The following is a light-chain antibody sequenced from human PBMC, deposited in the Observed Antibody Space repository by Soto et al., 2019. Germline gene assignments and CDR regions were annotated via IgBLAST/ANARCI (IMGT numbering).Light chain of an antibody. CDR3: QQYGSSPET. V-gene: IGKV3-20*01. J-gene: IGKJ1*01. CDR1: QTVSSSS. Sequence: EIVLTQSPGTLSLSPGERATLSCRASQTVSSSSLAWYQQKPGQAPRLLIYGASSRATGIPDRFSGSGSGTDFTLTISRLEPEDFAVYYCQQYGSSPETFG. CDR2: GAS.